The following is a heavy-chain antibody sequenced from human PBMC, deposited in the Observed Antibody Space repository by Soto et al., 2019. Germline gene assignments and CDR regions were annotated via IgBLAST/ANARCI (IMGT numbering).Heavy chain of an antibody. CDR3: ARGRNHLYKAMVSGNAFDI. V-gene: IGHV4-34*01. CDR1: GGSFSGYY. Sequence: SETLSLTCAVYGGSFSGYYWSWIRQPPGKGLEWIGEINHSGSTNYNPSLKSRVTISVDTSKNQFSLKLSSVTAADTAVYYCARGRNHLYKAMVSGNAFDICGQGSMVTVS. D-gene: IGHD5-18*01. J-gene: IGHJ3*02. CDR2: INHSGST.